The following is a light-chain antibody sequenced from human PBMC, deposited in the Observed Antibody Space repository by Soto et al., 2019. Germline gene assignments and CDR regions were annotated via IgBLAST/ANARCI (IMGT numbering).Light chain of an antibody. J-gene: IGLJ2*01. CDR2: FNSDGSH. Sequence: QSVLTQSPSASASLGASVKLTCTLSSGHSSYAIAWHQQQPGKGPRYLMNFNSDGSHSKGDGIPDRFSGSSSGAEHYLTISSLQSEDEADYYCQTWGTGTVVFGGGTKLTVL. CDR3: QTWGTGTVV. V-gene: IGLV4-69*01. CDR1: SGHSSYA.